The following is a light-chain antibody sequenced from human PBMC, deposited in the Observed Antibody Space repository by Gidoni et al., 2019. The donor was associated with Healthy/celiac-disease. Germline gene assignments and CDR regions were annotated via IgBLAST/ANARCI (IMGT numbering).Light chain of an antibody. Sequence: QSVLTQPPSVSGAPGQRVTISCTGSSSNIGAVYDVHWYQQLPGTAPKLLIYGNSNRPSGVPDRFSGSKSGTSASLAITGLQAEDEADYYCQSYDSSLRQVFGGGTKLTV. CDR2: GNS. J-gene: IGLJ3*02. CDR1: SSNIGAVYD. CDR3: QSYDSSLRQV. V-gene: IGLV1-40*01.